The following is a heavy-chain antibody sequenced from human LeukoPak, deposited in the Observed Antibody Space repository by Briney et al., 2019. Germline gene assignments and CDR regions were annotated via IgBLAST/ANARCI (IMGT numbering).Heavy chain of an antibody. CDR1: GFTFSSYA. V-gene: IGHV3-30*01. D-gene: IGHD3-10*01. CDR2: ISYDGSNK. J-gene: IGHJ4*02. CDR3: ARDRGFFEALYYFDY. Sequence: GGSLRLSCAASGFTFSSYAMHWVRQAPGKGLEWVAVISYDGSNKYYADYVKGRFTISRDNSKNTLYLQMNSLRAEDTAVYYCARDRGFFEALYYFDYWGQGTLVTVSS.